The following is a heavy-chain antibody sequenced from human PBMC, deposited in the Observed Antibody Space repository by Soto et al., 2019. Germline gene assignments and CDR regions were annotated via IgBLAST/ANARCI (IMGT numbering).Heavy chain of an antibody. J-gene: IGHJ6*02. CDR1: GYSFTSYW. D-gene: IGHD5-12*01. CDR2: FDPSDSYT. V-gene: IGHV5-10-1*01. Sequence: PGESLKISCKGSGYSFTSYWISWVRQMPGKGLEWMGRFDPSDSYTNYSPSFQGHVTISADKSISTAYLQWSSLKASDTAMYYCARHGSDVDIVATIHETYYYGMDVWGQGTTVTVSS. CDR3: ARHGSDVDIVATIHETYYYGMDV.